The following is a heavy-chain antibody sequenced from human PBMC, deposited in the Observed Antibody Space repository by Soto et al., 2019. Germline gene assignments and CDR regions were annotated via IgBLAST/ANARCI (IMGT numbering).Heavy chain of an antibody. CDR1: GFTFSSYA. Sequence: EVQLLESGGGLVQPGGSLRLSCAASGFTFSSYAMSWVRQAPGKGLEWVSAISGSGGSTYYADSVKGRFTISRDNSKNTLYLQMNSLRAEDTAVYYCAKDRRIELGYCSGGSCAENYWGQGTLVTVSS. CDR2: ISGSGGST. D-gene: IGHD2-15*01. CDR3: AKDRRIELGYCSGGSCAENY. J-gene: IGHJ4*02. V-gene: IGHV3-23*01.